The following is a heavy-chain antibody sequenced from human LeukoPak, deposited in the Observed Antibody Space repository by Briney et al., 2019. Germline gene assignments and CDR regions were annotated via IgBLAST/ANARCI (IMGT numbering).Heavy chain of an antibody. J-gene: IGHJ5*02. CDR3: AVENGSGSYYNGGVVNWSDP. CDR2: IYHSGST. Sequence: SETLSLTCAVSGGSISSSNWWSWVRQPPGKGLEWIGEIYHSGSTNYNPSLKSRVTISVDTSKNQFSLKLSSVTAADTAVYYCAVENGSGSYYNGGVVNWSDPWGQGTLVTVSS. D-gene: IGHD3-10*01. CDR1: GGSISSSNW. V-gene: IGHV4-4*02.